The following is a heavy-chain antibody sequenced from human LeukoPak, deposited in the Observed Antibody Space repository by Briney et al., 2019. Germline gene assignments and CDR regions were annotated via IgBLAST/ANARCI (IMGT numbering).Heavy chain of an antibody. CDR2: IRGSGGST. D-gene: IGHD3-22*01. Sequence: GGSLRLSCAASGFTFSSYAMSWVRQAPGKGLEWVSGIRGSGGSTYYADSVKGRFTISRDNSKNTLYLQMNSLRAEDTAVYYCAKDSWGLTSPYYYDSSGYWGQGTLVTVSS. V-gene: IGHV3-23*01. CDR3: AKDSWGLTSPYYYDSSGY. J-gene: IGHJ4*02. CDR1: GFTFSSYA.